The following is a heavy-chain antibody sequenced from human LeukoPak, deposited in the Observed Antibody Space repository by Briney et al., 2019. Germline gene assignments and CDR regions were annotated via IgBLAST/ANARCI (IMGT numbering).Heavy chain of an antibody. V-gene: IGHV4-34*01. D-gene: IGHD3-22*01. CDR2: INHSGST. J-gene: IGHJ4*02. CDR1: GGSFSGYY. CDR3: ASSATYYYDSSGYYHDY. Sequence: SETLSLTCAVYGGSFSGYYWSWIRQPPGKGLEWIGEINHSGSTNYSPSLKSRVTISVDTSKNQFSLKLSSVTAADTAVYYCASSATYYYDSSGYYHDYWGQGTLVTVSS.